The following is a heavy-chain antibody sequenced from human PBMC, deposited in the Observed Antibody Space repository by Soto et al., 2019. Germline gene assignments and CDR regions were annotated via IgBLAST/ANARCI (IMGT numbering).Heavy chain of an antibody. V-gene: IGHV4-30-2*01. D-gene: IGHD3-22*01. Sequence: LSLTCAVYGGSISSGGYSWSWIRQPPGKGLEWIGYIYHSGSTYYNPSLKSRVTISVDRSKNQFSLKLSSVTAADTAAYYCARDCWRDSSGYYYYGMDVWGQGTTVTVSS. CDR3: ARDCWRDSSGYYYYGMDV. CDR1: GGSISSGGYS. CDR2: IYHSGST. J-gene: IGHJ6*02.